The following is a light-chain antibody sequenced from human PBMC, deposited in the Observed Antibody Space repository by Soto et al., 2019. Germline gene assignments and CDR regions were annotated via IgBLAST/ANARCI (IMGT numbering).Light chain of an antibody. CDR2: DAS. J-gene: IGKJ4*01. Sequence: DIQMTQSPSSLSASVGDRVTITCQASQDISNYLNWYQQKPGKAPKLLIYDASIFETGVPSRFSGGGSGTDFTITISSLQPEDVATSYCQQYDNLFPLTFGGGTKVEIK. V-gene: IGKV1-33*01. CDR1: QDISNY. CDR3: QQYDNLFPLT.